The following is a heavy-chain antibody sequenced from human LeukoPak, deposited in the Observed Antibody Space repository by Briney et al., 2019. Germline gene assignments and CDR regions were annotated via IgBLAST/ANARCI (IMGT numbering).Heavy chain of an antibody. CDR3: ARDRDDILTGYRSAFDP. CDR2: ISSSSYI. D-gene: IGHD3-9*01. Sequence: PGGSLRLSCAASGFTFSSYSMNWVRQAPGKGLEWVSSISSSSYIYYADSVKGRFTISRDNAKNSLYLQMNSLRAEDTAVYYCARDRDDILTGYRSAFDPWGQGTLVTVSS. V-gene: IGHV3-21*01. J-gene: IGHJ5*02. CDR1: GFTFSSYS.